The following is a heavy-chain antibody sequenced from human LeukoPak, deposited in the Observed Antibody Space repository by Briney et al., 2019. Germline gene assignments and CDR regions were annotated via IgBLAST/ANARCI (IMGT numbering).Heavy chain of an antibody. CDR3: ARDTVDRRAWAVYPGVGHYGMDV. CDR2: ISAYNGDT. CDR1: GYTFSDYY. J-gene: IGHJ6*02. V-gene: IGHV1-18*01. Sequence: ASVKVSCKASGYTFSDYYVSWVRQAPGQGLEWMGTISAYNGDTNYAQNLQGRVTMTTDTSTSTAYLDVRSLRSDDTAVYYCARDTVDRRAWAVYPGVGHYGMDVWGLGTTVTVSS. D-gene: IGHD3/OR15-3a*01.